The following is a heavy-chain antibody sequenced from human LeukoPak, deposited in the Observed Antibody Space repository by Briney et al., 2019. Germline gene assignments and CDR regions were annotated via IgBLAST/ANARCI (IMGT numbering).Heavy chain of an antibody. CDR2: ISGSGGST. CDR3: AKDSDFTNYYGSGSYDY. CDR1: GFTFSSYA. V-gene: IGHV3-23*01. J-gene: IGHJ4*02. Sequence: GGSLRLSCAASGFTFSSYAMSWVRQAPGKELEWVSAISGSGGSTYYADSVKGRFTISRDNSKNTLYLQMNSLRAEDTAVYYCAKDSDFTNYYGSGSYDYWGQGTLVTVSS. D-gene: IGHD3-10*01.